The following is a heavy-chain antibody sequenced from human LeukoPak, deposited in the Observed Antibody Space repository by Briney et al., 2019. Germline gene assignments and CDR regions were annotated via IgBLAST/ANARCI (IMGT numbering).Heavy chain of an antibody. D-gene: IGHD3-3*01. V-gene: IGHV3-7*01. CDR1: GFTFTSSW. J-gene: IGHJ5*02. Sequence: GSLRLSCAASGFTFTSSWMSWVRQTPGKGLEWVAGIKPDGSETFYSDSVRGRFTISRDNAKNSLYLQMNSLRAEDTAVYYCARDFTIFGVVIYDNNWFDPWGQGTLVTVSS. CDR3: ARDFTIFGVVIYDNNWFDP. CDR2: IKPDGSET.